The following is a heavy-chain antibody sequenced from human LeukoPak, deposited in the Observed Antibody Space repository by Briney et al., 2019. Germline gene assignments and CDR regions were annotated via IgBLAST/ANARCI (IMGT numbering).Heavy chain of an antibody. V-gene: IGHV4-39*01. CDR1: GGSISSSSYY. CDR2: IYYSGST. CDR3: ARHDAIRPNWFDS. J-gene: IGHJ5*01. Sequence: KPSETLSLTCTVSGGSISSSSYYWAWIRQPPGKGLEWIGSIYYSGSTYYNPSLKSRVTISVDTSKNQFSLKLSSVTAADTAVYYCARHDAIRPNWFDSWGQGTLLTVSS.